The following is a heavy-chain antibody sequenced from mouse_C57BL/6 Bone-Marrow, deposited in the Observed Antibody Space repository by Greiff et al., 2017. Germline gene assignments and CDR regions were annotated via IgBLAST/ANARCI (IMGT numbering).Heavy chain of an antibody. CDR1: GIDFSRYW. CDR2: INPDSSTI. V-gene: IGHV4-1*01. D-gene: IGHD1-1*01. Sequence: EVKLMESGGGLVQPGGSLTLSCAASGIDFSRYWMSWVRRAPGKGLEWIGEINPDSSTINYAPSLKDKFIISRDNAKNTLYLQMSKVRSEDTALYYCARRDITTVVADYAMDYWGQGTSVTVSS. CDR3: ARRDITTVVADYAMDY. J-gene: IGHJ4*01.